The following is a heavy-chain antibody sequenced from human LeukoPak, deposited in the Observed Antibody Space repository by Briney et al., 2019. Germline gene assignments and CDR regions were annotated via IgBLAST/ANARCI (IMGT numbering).Heavy chain of an antibody. D-gene: IGHD6-13*01. Sequence: SETLSLTCAVYGGSFSGYYWSWIRQPPGKGLEWIGEINHSGSTNYNPSLKSRVTISADTSKNQFSLKLGSVTAADTAVYYCARGPAAGTFDYWGQGTLVTVSS. CDR1: GGSFSGYY. J-gene: IGHJ4*02. CDR3: ARGPAAGTFDY. CDR2: INHSGST. V-gene: IGHV4-34*01.